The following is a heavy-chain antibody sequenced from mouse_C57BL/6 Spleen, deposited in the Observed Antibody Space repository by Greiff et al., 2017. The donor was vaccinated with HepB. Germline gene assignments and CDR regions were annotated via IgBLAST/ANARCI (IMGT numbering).Heavy chain of an antibody. J-gene: IGHJ2*01. Sequence: VQLKQSGGGLVKPGGSLKLSCAASGFTFSSYAMSWVRQTPEKRLEWVATISDGGSYTYYPDNVKGRFTISRDNAKNNLYLQMSHLKSEDTAMYYCARGYGYTHYFDYWGQGTTLTVSS. D-gene: IGHD2-2*01. V-gene: IGHV5-4*01. CDR1: GFTFSSYA. CDR2: ISDGGSYT. CDR3: ARGYGYTHYFDY.